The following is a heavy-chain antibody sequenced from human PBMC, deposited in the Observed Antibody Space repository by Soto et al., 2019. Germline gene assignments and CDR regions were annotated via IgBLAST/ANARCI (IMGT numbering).Heavy chain of an antibody. J-gene: IGHJ6*03. CDR3: ARLGYCSGGSCYSSAYMDV. CDR1: GYTFTSYD. D-gene: IGHD2-15*01. V-gene: IGHV1-8*01. Sequence: ASVKVSCKASGYTFTSYDINWVRQATGQGLEWMGWMNPNSGNTGYAQKFQGRDTMTRNTSISTAYMEMSSLRSEDTAVYYCARLGYCSGGSCYSSAYMDVWGKGTTVTVSS. CDR2: MNPNSGNT.